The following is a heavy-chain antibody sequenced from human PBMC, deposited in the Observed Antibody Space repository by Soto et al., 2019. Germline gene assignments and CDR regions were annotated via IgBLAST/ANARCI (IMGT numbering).Heavy chain of an antibody. CDR2: ISSSSSTI. J-gene: IGHJ4*02. V-gene: IGHV3-48*01. CDR3: ARDKGRSPLDY. Sequence: EVQLVESGGGLVQPGGSRRLSCAASGFTFSSYSMNWVRQAPGMGLEWVSYISSSSSTIYYADSVKGRFTISRDNAKNSLYLQMNSLRAEDTAVYYCARDKGRSPLDYWGQGTLVTVSS. CDR1: GFTFSSYS. D-gene: IGHD2-15*01.